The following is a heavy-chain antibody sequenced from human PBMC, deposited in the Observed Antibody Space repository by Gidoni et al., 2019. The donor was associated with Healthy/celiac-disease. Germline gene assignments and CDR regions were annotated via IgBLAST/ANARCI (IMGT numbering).Heavy chain of an antibody. D-gene: IGHD3-10*01. V-gene: IGHV3-21*01. J-gene: IGHJ3*02. CDR2: ISSSSSYI. CDR3: ARDGVVRGVSYAFDI. CDR1: GFTFSSYS. Sequence: EVQLVESGGGLVKPGGSLSLSCAASGFTFSSYSMNWVRQAPGKGLEWVSSISSSSSYIYYADSVKGRFTISRDNAKNSLYLQMNSLRAEDTAVYYCARDGVVRGVSYAFDIWGQGTMVTVSS.